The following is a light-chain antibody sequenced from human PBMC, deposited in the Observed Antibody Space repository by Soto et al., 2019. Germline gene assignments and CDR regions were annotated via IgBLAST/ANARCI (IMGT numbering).Light chain of an antibody. CDR2: DAS. CDR3: LQYSTWPPLYT. V-gene: IGKV3-15*01. J-gene: IGKJ2*01. CDR1: QGVSSY. Sequence: EIVMTQSPAALSVSLGDRVSLTCRASQGVSSYLAWYQQKPGQAPRLLISDASTRATDIPDRFSGSVSGTDFTLTISSLQSSDLAVYYCLQYSTWPPLYTFGQGTKLEIK.